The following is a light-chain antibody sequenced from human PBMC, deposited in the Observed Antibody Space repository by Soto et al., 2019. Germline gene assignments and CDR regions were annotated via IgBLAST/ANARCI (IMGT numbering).Light chain of an antibody. V-gene: IGLV2-14*01. Sequence: SVLTQPASVSGSPGQSITISCTGTSSDVGGYNYVAWYQHHPAKAPKLILYEVSNRASGVSNRFSGSKSGNTASLTISGLQAEDEAEYYCSSYTSSSTYVFGTGT. J-gene: IGLJ1*01. CDR3: SSYTSSSTYV. CDR2: EVS. CDR1: SSDVGGYNY.